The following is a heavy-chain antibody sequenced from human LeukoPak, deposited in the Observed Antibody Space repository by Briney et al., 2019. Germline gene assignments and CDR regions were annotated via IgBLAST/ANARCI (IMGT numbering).Heavy chain of an antibody. CDR2: ISGSGGST. CDR1: GFTFSSYA. CDR3: AEIIAVAGTGWFDP. V-gene: IGHV3-23*01. D-gene: IGHD6-19*01. Sequence: GGSLRLSCAASGFTFSSYAMSWVRQAPGKGLEWVSAISGSGGSTYYADSVKGRFTTSRDNSKNTLYLQMNSLRAEDTAVYYCAEIIAVAGTGWFDPWGQGTLVTVSS. J-gene: IGHJ5*02.